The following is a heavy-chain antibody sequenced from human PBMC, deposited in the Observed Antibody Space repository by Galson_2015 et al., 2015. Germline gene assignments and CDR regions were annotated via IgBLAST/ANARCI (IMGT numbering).Heavy chain of an antibody. CDR1: GFTFSSYA. J-gene: IGHJ3*02. CDR3: ARDLVYCGGDCYSGAFDI. CDR2: ISYDGSNK. D-gene: IGHD2-21*02. Sequence: SLRLSCAASGFTFSSYAMHWVRQAPGKGLEWVAVISYDGSNKYYADSVKGRFTISRDNSKNTLYLQMNSLRAEDTAVYYCARDLVYCGGDCYSGAFDIWGQGTMVTVSS. V-gene: IGHV3-30-3*01.